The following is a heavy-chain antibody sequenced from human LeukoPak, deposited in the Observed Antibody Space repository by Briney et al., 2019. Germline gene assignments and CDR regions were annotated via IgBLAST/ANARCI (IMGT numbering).Heavy chain of an antibody. CDR1: GYSISSGYY. V-gene: IGHV4-38-2*02. J-gene: IGHJ4*01. CDR3: ARDNNWTNDY. CDR2: IYHSGST. D-gene: IGHD1/OR15-1a*01. Sequence: SETLSLTCTVSGYSISSGYYWDWIRQPPGKGLEWIGSIYHSGSTYYNPSLKSRVTISVDTSKNQFSLRLSSVTAADTAVYYCARDNNWTNDYWGHGTLVTVSS.